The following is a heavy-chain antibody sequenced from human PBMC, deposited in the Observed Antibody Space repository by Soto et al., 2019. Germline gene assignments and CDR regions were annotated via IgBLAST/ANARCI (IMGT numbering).Heavy chain of an antibody. V-gene: IGHV1-2*02. CDR2: INPNSGGT. J-gene: IGHJ6*02. Sequence: QVQLVQSGAEVKKPGASVKVSCKASGYTFTGYYMHWVRQAPGQGLEWMGWINPNSGGTNYAQKFQGRVTMTRYTSISTAYMALRRLRSGDTAVYYCARAPAITIFGVVVADYYYYYGMDVWGQGTTVTVSS. CDR1: GYTFTGYY. D-gene: IGHD3-3*01. CDR3: ARAPAITIFGVVVADYYYYYGMDV.